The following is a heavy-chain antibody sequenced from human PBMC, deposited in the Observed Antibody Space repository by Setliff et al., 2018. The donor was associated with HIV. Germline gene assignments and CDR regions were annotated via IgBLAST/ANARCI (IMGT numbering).Heavy chain of an antibody. J-gene: IGHJ4*02. Sequence: PSETLSLTCTVYGGSFSGYYWSWIRQPPGKGLEWIGYIYHSGSTYYNPSLKSRVTISVDRSKNQFSLKLSSVTAADTAVYYCARGRLYGVVDYWGQGTLVTVSS. CDR3: ARGRLYGVVDY. V-gene: IGHV4-34*01. CDR2: IYHSGST. D-gene: IGHD3-10*01. CDR1: GGSFSGYY.